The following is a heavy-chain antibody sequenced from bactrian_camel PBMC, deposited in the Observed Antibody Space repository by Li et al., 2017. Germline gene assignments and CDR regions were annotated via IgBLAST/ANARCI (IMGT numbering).Heavy chain of an antibody. D-gene: IGHD4*01. V-gene: IGHV3S40*01. J-gene: IGHJ6*01. CDR3: ARKSRPYSAFPGHVDDYGA. CDR2: INSGGGTT. CDR1: GFRFSSHP. Sequence: DVQLVESGGGVVQPGDSLRLSCAAAIGFRFSSHPMSWVRQAPGKGLEWVASINSGGGTTYYADSVKGRFTISRDNAKNTVYLQMNSLKPEDTAMYYCARKSRPYSAFPGHVDDYGARGQGTQVTVS.